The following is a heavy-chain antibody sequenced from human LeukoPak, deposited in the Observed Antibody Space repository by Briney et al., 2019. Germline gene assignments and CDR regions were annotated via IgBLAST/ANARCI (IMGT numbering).Heavy chain of an antibody. Sequence: GGSLRLSCAASGFTFSDYYMSWIRQAPGKGVEWVSYISSSGITIFYAVSVKVRFTISRDNAKNSLYLQMNSLRAEDTAVYYCARVPPYDFWSGYYYYYYMDVWGKGTTVTVSS. CDR3: ARVPPYDFWSGYYYYYYMDV. D-gene: IGHD3-3*01. J-gene: IGHJ6*03. CDR2: ISSSGITI. V-gene: IGHV3-11*04. CDR1: GFTFSDYY.